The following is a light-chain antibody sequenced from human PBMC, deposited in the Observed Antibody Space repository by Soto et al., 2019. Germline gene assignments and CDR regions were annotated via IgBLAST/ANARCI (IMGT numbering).Light chain of an antibody. CDR2: AVS. CDR1: QVLKND. V-gene: IGKV1-17*01. CDR3: QKYYSYPRT. J-gene: IGKJ1*01. Sequence: EIVLTQSPASLSSSVGDIVTITCRASQVLKNDLAWYQQKPGKAPKRLIYAVSSLQSGVPSRFSGSGSGTDFTLTISCLQSEDFATYYCQKYYSYPRTFGQGTKVDIK.